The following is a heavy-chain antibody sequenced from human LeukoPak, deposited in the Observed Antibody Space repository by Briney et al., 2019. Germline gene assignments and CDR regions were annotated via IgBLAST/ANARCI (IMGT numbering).Heavy chain of an antibody. CDR3: AKTTCCGDCYPTYDWYFDL. CDR2: ISYDGSNK. J-gene: IGHJ2*01. D-gene: IGHD2-21*02. CDR1: GFTFSSYG. Sequence: PGGSLRLSCAASGFTFSSYGMHWVRQAPGKGLEWVAVISYDGSNKYYADSVKGRFTISRDNSKNTLYLQMNSLRAEDTAVYYCAKTTCCGDCYPTYDWYFDLWGRGTLVTVSS. V-gene: IGHV3-30*18.